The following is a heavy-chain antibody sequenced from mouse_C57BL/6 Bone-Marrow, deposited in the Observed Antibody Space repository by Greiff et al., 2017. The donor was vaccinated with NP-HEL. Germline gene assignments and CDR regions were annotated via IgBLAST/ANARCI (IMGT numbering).Heavy chain of an antibody. CDR2: INPNNGGT. J-gene: IGHJ4*01. CDR3: ARDYGSSFLAMDY. Sequence: VQLQQSGPELVKPGASVKISCKASGYTFTDYYMNWVKQSHGKSLEWIGDINPNNGGTSYNQKFKGKATLTVDKSSSTAYMELRSLTSEDSAVYYCARDYGSSFLAMDYWGQGTSVTVSS. D-gene: IGHD1-1*01. V-gene: IGHV1-26*01. CDR1: GYTFTDYY.